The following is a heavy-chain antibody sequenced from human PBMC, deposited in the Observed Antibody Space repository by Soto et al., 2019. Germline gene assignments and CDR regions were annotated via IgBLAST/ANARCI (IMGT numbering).Heavy chain of an antibody. CDR1: GGSFSGYN. J-gene: IGHJ4*02. V-gene: IGHV4-34*01. Sequence: QVQLQQWGAGLLKPSETLSLTCAVYGGSFSGYNWSWIRQPPGKGLEWIGEINHSGSTNYNPSLKSRVTISVDTSKNQFSLKLSSVTAADTAVYYYARGPHRLRWRDGPGSHFDYWGQGTLVTVSS. D-gene: IGHD4-17*01. CDR2: INHSGST. CDR3: ARGPHRLRWRDGPGSHFDY.